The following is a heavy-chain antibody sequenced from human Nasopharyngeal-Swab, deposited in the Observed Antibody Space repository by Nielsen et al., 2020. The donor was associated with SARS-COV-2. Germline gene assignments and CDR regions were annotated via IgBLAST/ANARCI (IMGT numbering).Heavy chain of an antibody. J-gene: IGHJ4*02. V-gene: IGHV3-74*01. CDR1: GFTFSSSW. Sequence: GESLKISYAGSGFTFSSSWLHWVRQAPGEGLVWVARLNGDATTVDYADSVKGRFTISRDNAKNTLYLQMNGLRDEDTAIYYCARAGEYRFDYWGQGTLVTVSS. CDR3: ARAGEYRFDY. D-gene: IGHD7-27*01. CDR2: LNGDATTV.